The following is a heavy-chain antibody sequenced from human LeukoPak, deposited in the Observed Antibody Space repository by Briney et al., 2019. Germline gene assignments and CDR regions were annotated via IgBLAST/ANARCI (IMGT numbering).Heavy chain of an antibody. V-gene: IGHV1-18*01. J-gene: IGHJ6*02. CDR1: GYTFTSYG. D-gene: IGHD6-13*01. CDR3: ARGFKDSSSWDKPLGMDV. Sequence: ASVKVSCKASGYTFTSYGISWVRQAPGQGLEWMGWISAYNGNTNYAQKLQGRVTMTTDTSTSTAYMELRSLRSDDTAVYYCARGFKDSSSWDKPLGMDVWGQGTTVTVSS. CDR2: ISAYNGNT.